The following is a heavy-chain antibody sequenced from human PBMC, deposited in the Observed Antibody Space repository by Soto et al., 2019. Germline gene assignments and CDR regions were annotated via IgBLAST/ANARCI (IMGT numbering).Heavy chain of an antibody. CDR2: ISYDGSNK. V-gene: IGHV3-30*18. CDR1: GFTFSSYG. Sequence: GGSLRLSCAASGFTFSSYGMHWVRQAPGKGLEWVAVISYDGSNKYYADSVKGRFTISRDNSKNTLYLQMNSLRAEDTAVYYCAKAHQSGGDFDIWGQGTMVTVSS. D-gene: IGHD2-21*01. J-gene: IGHJ3*02. CDR3: AKAHQSGGDFDI.